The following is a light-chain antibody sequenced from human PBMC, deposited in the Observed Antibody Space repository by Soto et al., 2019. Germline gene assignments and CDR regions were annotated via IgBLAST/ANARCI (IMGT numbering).Light chain of an antibody. CDR3: QQYGNFPPNT. J-gene: IGKJ2*01. CDR2: DAS. Sequence: ETVLTQSPATLSLSPGERATLSCGASQTVSNNYLAWYQQKPGLAPRLLIYDASTRATGIPDRFSGSGSGTDFTLTISRLEPEDFALYYCQQYGNFPPNTFGQGTKLEI. V-gene: IGKV3D-20*01. CDR1: QTVSNNY.